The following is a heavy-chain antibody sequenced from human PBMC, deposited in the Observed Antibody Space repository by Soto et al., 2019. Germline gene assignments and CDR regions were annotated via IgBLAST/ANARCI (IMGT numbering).Heavy chain of an antibody. J-gene: IGHJ4*02. CDR1: GFTFSTYA. CDR2: VSDRGGTT. CDR3: AQRGGSGYYGAFDY. D-gene: IGHD3-22*01. V-gene: IGHV3-23*01. Sequence: EVQLLESGGGLVQPGGSLRLSCAASGFTFSTYAMTWVRQAPGKGLEWVSGVSDRGGTTYYADSVKGRFTISRDNSKNTLYLQMNSLRGEDTAVYYCAQRGGSGYYGAFDYWGQGTLVTVSS.